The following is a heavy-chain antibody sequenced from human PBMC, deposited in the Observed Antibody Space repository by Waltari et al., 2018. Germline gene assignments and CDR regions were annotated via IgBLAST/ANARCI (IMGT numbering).Heavy chain of an antibody. J-gene: IGHJ2*01. Sequence: QVQLQQWGAGLLKPSETLSLTCAVYGGSFSGYYWSWIRQPPGKGLEWIGEINHSGSTNYNPSLKSRVTISVDTSKNQFSQKLSSVTAADTAVYYCARGGRHSSWYRSYWYFDLWGRGTLVTVSS. CDR3: ARGGRHSSWYRSYWYFDL. CDR1: GGSFSGYY. V-gene: IGHV4-34*01. CDR2: INHSGST. D-gene: IGHD6-13*01.